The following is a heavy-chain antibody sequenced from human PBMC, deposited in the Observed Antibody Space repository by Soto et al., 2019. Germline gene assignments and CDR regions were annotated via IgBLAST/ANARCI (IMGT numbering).Heavy chain of an antibody. CDR3: ARDMSSSWYSRILSGDY. D-gene: IGHD6-13*01. Sequence: PGGSLRLSCAASGFTFSSYSMNWVRQAPGKGLEWVSSISSSSSYIYYADSVKGRFTISRDNAKNSLYLQMNSLRAEDTAVYYCARDMSSSWYSRILSGDYWGQGTLVTVSS. CDR1: GFTFSSYS. V-gene: IGHV3-21*01. J-gene: IGHJ4*02. CDR2: ISSSSSYI.